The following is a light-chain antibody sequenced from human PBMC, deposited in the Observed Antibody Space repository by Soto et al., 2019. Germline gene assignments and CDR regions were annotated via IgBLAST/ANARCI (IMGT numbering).Light chain of an antibody. Sequence: DLQITQRPSTLSASVADRVTLTRLGRRSIISCLAWYRQKPAKAPKXLIYXASSLESGVPSRFSGSGSETEFTITISSLQADDVATYYCQQYNSYYTFGGGTKVDI. CDR3: QQYNSYYT. CDR1: RSIISC. V-gene: IGKV1-5*03. CDR2: XAS. J-gene: IGKJ4*01.